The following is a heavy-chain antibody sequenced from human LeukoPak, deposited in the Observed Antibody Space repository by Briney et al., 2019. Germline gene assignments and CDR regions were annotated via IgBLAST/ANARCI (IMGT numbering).Heavy chain of an antibody. CDR1: GGSLTSYY. V-gene: IGHV4-59*01. CDR2: IYYSGST. D-gene: IGHD2-2*01. J-gene: IGHJ3*02. CDR3: ARWVFCSSTSCTDAFDI. Sequence: SETLSLTCTVSGGSLTSYYWSWIRQPPGKGLEWIGCIYYSGSTNYNPSLMSRGTISVDTSKDQSPLKLGSVTAADTAVYYCARWVFCSSTSCTDAFDIWGQGTMATVSS.